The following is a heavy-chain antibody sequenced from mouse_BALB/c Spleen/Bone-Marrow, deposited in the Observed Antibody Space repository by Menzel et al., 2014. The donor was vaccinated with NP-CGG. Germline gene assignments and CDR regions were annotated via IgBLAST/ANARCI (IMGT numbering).Heavy chain of an antibody. V-gene: IGHV3-8*02. CDR2: ISYSGST. CDR1: GDSITSGY. CDR3: ATYDGFYFDY. D-gene: IGHD2-3*01. J-gene: IGHJ2*01. Sequence: EVNVVESGPSLVKPSQTLSLTCSVTGDSITSGYWNWIRKFPGDKLEYMGYISYSGSTYYSPSLKSRISITRDTSKNQYYLQLNSVTTEDTATYYCATYDGFYFDYWGQGTTLTVSS.